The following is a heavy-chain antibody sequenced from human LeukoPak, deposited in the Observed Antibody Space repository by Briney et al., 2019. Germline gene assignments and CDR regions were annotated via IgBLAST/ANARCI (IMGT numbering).Heavy chain of an antibody. D-gene: IGHD6-19*01. CDR3: AKGPYSSGFNWFDP. J-gene: IGHJ5*02. Sequence: GGSLRLSCAASGFTFSSYAMTWVRQAPGKGLEWVSAISGSGITTNYADSVKGRFTISRDNSKNTLYTQMNSLRAEDTAVYYCAKGPYSSGFNWFDPWGQGTLVTVSS. CDR1: GFTFSSYA. CDR2: ISGSGITT. V-gene: IGHV3-23*01.